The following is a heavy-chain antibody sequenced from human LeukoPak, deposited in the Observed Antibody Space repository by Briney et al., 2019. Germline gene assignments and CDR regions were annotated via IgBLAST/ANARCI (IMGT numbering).Heavy chain of an antibody. CDR2: INPSGGST. Sequence: ASVKVSCKASGYTFTSYYTHWVRQAPGQGLERMGIINPSGGSTSYAQKFQGRVTMTRDTSTSTVYMELSSLRSEDTAVYYCARGDRMVRGVEAFDYWGQGTLVTVSS. CDR3: ARGDRMVRGVEAFDY. CDR1: GYTFTSYY. D-gene: IGHD3-10*01. J-gene: IGHJ4*02. V-gene: IGHV1-46*01.